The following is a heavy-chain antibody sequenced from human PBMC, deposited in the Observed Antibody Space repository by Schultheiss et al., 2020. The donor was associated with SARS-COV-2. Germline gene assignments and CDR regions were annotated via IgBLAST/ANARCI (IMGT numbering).Heavy chain of an antibody. CDR3: VKEGEEMGTS. J-gene: IGHJ4*02. CDR2: ISSSSSYI. CDR1: GFTFSSYS. V-gene: IGHV3-21*04. Sequence: GGSLRLSCSASGFTFSSYSMNWVRQAPGKGLEWVSSISSSSSYIYYADSVKGRFTISRDNAKNSLYLQMNSLRAEDTAVYYCVKEGEEMGTSWGQGTLVTVSS. D-gene: IGHD1-1*01.